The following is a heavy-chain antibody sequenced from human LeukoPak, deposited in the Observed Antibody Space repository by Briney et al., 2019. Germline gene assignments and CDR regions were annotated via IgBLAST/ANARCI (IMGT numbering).Heavy chain of an antibody. D-gene: IGHD3-10*01. CDR2: IIPIFGTA. Sequence: SVKVSCKASGGTFSSYAISWVRQAPGQGLEWMGEIIPIFGTANYAQKFQGRVTITADESTSTAYMELSSLRSEDTAVYYCAKSSGSYYNQGYYYYGMDVWGKGTTVTVSS. CDR1: GGTFSSYA. J-gene: IGHJ6*04. V-gene: IGHV1-69*13. CDR3: AKSSGSYYNQGYYYYGMDV.